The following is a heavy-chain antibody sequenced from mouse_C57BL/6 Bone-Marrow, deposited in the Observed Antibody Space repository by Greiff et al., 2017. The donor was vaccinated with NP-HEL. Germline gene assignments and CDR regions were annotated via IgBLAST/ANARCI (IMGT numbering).Heavy chain of an antibody. CDR2: INPYNGGT. V-gene: IGHV1-19*01. J-gene: IGHJ4*01. CDR1: GYTFTDYY. Sequence: EVQLQESGPVLVKPGASVKMSCKASGYTFTDYYMNWVKQSHGKSLEWIGVINPYNGGTSYNQKFKGKATLTVDKSSSTAYMELNSLTSEDSAVYYCARESLTLYAMDYWGQGTSVTVSS. D-gene: IGHD6-2*01. CDR3: ARESLTLYAMDY.